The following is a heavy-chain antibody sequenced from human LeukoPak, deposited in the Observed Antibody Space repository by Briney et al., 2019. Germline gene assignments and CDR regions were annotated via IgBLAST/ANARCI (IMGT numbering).Heavy chain of an antibody. J-gene: IGHJ4*02. Sequence: GASVKVSCKVSGYTLTELSMHWVRQAPGKGLEWMGGFGPEDGETIYAQKFQGRVTMTEDTSTDTAYMELSSLRSEDTAVYYCATPLRYYYDSSGYNDYWGQGTLVTVSS. D-gene: IGHD3-22*01. CDR1: GYTLTELS. V-gene: IGHV1-24*01. CDR2: FGPEDGET. CDR3: ATPLRYYYDSSGYNDY.